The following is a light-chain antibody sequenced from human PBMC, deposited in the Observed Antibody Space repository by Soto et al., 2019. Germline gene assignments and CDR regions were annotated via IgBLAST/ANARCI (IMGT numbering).Light chain of an antibody. J-gene: IGKJ1*01. CDR3: QQSYSTPRT. V-gene: IGKV1-39*01. CDR2: AAS. CDR1: QSISNY. Sequence: DIQMTQSPSSLSASVGDRVTITCRASQSISNYLNWYQQKPGKAPKLLMYAASSLQSGVPSRFGGSGSVTDFTRTIISLQPEDFATYYCQQSYSTPRTFGQVTKVEIK.